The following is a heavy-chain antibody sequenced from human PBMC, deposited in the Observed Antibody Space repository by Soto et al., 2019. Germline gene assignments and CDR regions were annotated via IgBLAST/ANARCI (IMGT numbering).Heavy chain of an antibody. V-gene: IGHV3-7*01. CDR2: IKQDGSAK. J-gene: IGHJ4*02. CDR1: GFTFSSYW. Sequence: EVQLVESGGGLVQPGGSLRLSCAASGFTFSSYWMSWVRQAPGQGLEWVANIKQDGSAKYYVDSVKGRFTISRDNAKNSLYLQMNSLRAEDTAGYYCARGRGCSTGCHNFDYWGQGTLVTVSS. D-gene: IGHD2-2*01. CDR3: ARGRGCSTGCHNFDY.